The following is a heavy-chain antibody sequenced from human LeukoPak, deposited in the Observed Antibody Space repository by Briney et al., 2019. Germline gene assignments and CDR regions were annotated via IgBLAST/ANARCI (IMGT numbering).Heavy chain of an antibody. CDR2: ISSSSSTT. J-gene: IGHJ4*02. CDR1: GFTFRAYG. V-gene: IGHV3-48*02. D-gene: IGHD6-13*01. CDR3: ARVGSSGWYIGVGY. Sequence: PGGSLILSCAASGFTFRAYGMHWVRQAPGKGLEWVSYISSSSSTTYYADSVKGRFTISRDNAKNSVYLQMNSLRDEDTAVYYCARVGSSGWYIGVGYWGQGTLVTVSS.